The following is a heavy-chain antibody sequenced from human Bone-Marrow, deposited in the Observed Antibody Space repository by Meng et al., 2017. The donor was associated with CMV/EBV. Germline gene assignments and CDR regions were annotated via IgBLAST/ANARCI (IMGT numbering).Heavy chain of an antibody. CDR2: IRYDGSNK. CDR1: GFTFNSYG. Sequence: GSLRLSCAASGFTFNSYGIHWVRQAPGKGLEWVAFIRYDGSNKYYADSVKGRFTISRDNSKNTLYLQMNSLRAEDTAVYYCAKDRGGSGSYEVDYWGQGTLVSVSS. V-gene: IGHV3-30*02. CDR3: AKDRGGSGSYEVDY. J-gene: IGHJ4*02. D-gene: IGHD3-10*01.